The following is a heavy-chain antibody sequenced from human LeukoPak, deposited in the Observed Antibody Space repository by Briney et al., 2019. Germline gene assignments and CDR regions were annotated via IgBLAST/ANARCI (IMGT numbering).Heavy chain of an antibody. J-gene: IGHJ4*02. V-gene: IGHV3-48*01. CDR2: ISSSSSTI. CDR3: ARGSLIKCSSTSCTSY. D-gene: IGHD2-2*01. CDR1: GFTFSSYS. Sequence: PGGSLRLSCAASGFTFSSYSMNWVRQAPGKGLEWVSYISSSSSTIYYADSVKGRFTISRDNAKNSLYLQMNSLRAEDTAVYYCARGSLIKCSSTSCTSYWGQGTLVTVSS.